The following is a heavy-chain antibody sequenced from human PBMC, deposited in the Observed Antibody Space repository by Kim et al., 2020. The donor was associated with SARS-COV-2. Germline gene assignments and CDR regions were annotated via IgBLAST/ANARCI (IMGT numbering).Heavy chain of an antibody. V-gene: IGHV1-18*04. J-gene: IGHJ6*02. CDR2: ISAYNGNT. CDR3: ARVVNYYGSGSDSAYYYYGMDV. CDR1: GYTFTSYG. D-gene: IGHD3-10*01. Sequence: ASVKVSCKASGYTFTSYGISWVRQAPGQGLEWMGWISAYNGNTNYAQKLQGRVTMTTDTSTSTAYMELRSLRSDDTAVYYCARVVNYYGSGSDSAYYYYGMDVWGQGTTVTVSS.